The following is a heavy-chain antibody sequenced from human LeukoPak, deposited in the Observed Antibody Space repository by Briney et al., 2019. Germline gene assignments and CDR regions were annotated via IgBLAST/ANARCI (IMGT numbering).Heavy chain of an antibody. Sequence: SETLSLTCDVSGYSISSGYYWGWIRQPPGKGLEWIGSIYHSGSTYYNPSLKSRVTISVDTSKNQFPLKLSSVTAADTAVYYCASSYTMIVVVDYWGQGTLVTVSS. CDR2: IYHSGST. J-gene: IGHJ4*02. CDR1: GYSISSGYY. CDR3: ASSYTMIVVVDY. V-gene: IGHV4-38-2*01. D-gene: IGHD3-22*01.